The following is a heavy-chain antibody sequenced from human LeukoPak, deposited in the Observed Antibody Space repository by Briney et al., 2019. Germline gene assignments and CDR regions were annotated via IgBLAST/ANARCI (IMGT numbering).Heavy chain of an antibody. CDR3: ARDYKYAFDN. Sequence: GGSLRLSRAASGFTFSDYSMNWVRQAPGKGLEWISYIGIDSGNTNYADSVKGRFTISGDKAKNSLYLQMNSLRAEDTAVYYCARDYKYAFDNWGQGTLVTVSS. D-gene: IGHD5-24*01. J-gene: IGHJ4*02. V-gene: IGHV3-48*01. CDR2: IGIDSGNT. CDR1: GFTFSDYS.